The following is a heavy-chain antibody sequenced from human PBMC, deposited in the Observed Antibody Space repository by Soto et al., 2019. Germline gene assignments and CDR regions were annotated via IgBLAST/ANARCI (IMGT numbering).Heavy chain of an antibody. CDR3: ARAAAAPKVYYFDY. CDR2: IYHSGST. J-gene: IGHJ4*02. Sequence: PSETLSLTCAVSGGSISSGGYSWSWIRQPPGKGLEWIGYIYHSGSTYYNPSLKSRVTISVDRSKNQFSLKLSSVTAADTAVYYCARAAAAPKVYYFDYWGRGTLVTAPQ. CDR1: GGSISSGGYS. D-gene: IGHD6-13*01. V-gene: IGHV4-30-2*01.